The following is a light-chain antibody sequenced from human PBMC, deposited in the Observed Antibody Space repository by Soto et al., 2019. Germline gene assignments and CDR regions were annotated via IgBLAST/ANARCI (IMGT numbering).Light chain of an antibody. Sequence: QSALTQPPSASGSPGQSVTISCTGTSSDVGGYDYVSWYQQHPVKAPKLMIYEVSKRPSGVPARFSGSKSGNTASLTVSGLQAEDEAHYYCSSYAGSNNYVVFGGGTKLTVL. CDR1: SSDVGGYDY. CDR3: SSYAGSNNYVV. J-gene: IGLJ2*01. CDR2: EVS. V-gene: IGLV2-8*01.